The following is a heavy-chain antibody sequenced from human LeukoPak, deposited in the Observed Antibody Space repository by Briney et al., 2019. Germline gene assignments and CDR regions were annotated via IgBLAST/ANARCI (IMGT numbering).Heavy chain of an antibody. D-gene: IGHD5-12*01. CDR2: ISGSGGST. V-gene: IGHV3-23*01. CDR3: AKSGYVYY. J-gene: IGHJ4*02. CDR1: GFTFSSYA. Sequence: PGGSLRVSCVVSGFTFSSYAMSWVRQAPGKGLEWVSPISGSGGSTFYADSVKGRFTISRDNSKNTLYLQMNSMRAEDTAVYYCAKSGYVYYWGQGTLVTVSS.